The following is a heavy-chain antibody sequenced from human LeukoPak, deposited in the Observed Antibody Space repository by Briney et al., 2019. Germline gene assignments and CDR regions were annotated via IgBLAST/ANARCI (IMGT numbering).Heavy chain of an antibody. CDR1: GFTFSSYA. J-gene: IGHJ6*03. CDR2: ISYDGSNK. CDR3: ARDSAIVVVIYYYYYMDV. Sequence: PGRSLRLSCAASGFTFSSYAMHWVRQAPGKGLEWVAVISYDGSNKYYADSVKGRFTISRDNSKNTLYLQMNSLRAEDTAVYYCARDSAIVVVIYYYYYMDVWGKGTTVTVSS. V-gene: IGHV3-30-3*01. D-gene: IGHD3-22*01.